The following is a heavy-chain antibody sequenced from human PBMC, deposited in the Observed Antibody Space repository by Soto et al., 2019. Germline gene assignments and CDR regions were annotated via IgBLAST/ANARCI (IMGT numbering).Heavy chain of an antibody. Sequence: SETLSLTCTVSGGSISSSSYYWGWIRQPPGKGLEWIGSIYYSGSTYYNPSLKGRVTISVDTSKNQFSLKLSSVTAADTAVYYCARLSHRLVQFDYWGQGTLVTVSS. CDR2: IYYSGST. D-gene: IGHD6-19*01. CDR1: GGSISSSSYY. J-gene: IGHJ4*02. CDR3: ARLSHRLVQFDY. V-gene: IGHV4-39*01.